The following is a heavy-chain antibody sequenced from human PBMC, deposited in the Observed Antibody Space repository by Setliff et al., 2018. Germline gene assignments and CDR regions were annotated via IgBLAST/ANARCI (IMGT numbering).Heavy chain of an antibody. CDR2: IIPIFDTA. V-gene: IGHV1-69*13. D-gene: IGHD1-26*01. Sequence: GASVKVSCKASGYTFTSYGISWVRQAPGQGLEWMGGIIPIFDTANYAQKFQGRVTITADESTSTAYMELSSLRSEDTAVYYCARVSRTIVGARGFDYWGQGTLVTVSS. CDR1: GYTFTSYG. CDR3: ARVSRTIVGARGFDY. J-gene: IGHJ4*02.